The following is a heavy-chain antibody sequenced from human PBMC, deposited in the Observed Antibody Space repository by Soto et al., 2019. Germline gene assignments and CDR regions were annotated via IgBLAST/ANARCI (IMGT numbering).Heavy chain of an antibody. V-gene: IGHV4-34*01. CDR3: ARGAPSYGDYSDHFDY. CDR2: INHSGST. CDR1: GGSFSGYY. D-gene: IGHD4-17*01. J-gene: IGHJ4*02. Sequence: SETLSLTCAVYGGSFSGYYWSWIRQPPGKGLEWIGEINHSGSTNYNPSLKSRVTISVDTSKNQFSLKLSSVTAADTAVYYCARGAPSYGDYSDHFDYWGQGTPVTVSS.